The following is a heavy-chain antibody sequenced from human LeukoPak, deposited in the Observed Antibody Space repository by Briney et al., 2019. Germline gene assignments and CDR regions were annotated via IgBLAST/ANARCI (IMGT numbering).Heavy chain of an antibody. CDR3: ARGGSSSSVWYFDY. Sequence: SETLSLTCTVSGGSINGYYWSWIRQPAGKGLEWIGRIYTTGYTNYNPSLKSRVTMSVDTSKNQLSLKLSSVTAADTAVYYCARGGSSSSVWYFDYWGQGTLVPVSS. CDR1: GGSINGYY. CDR2: IYTTGYT. D-gene: IGHD6-6*01. V-gene: IGHV4-4*07. J-gene: IGHJ4*02.